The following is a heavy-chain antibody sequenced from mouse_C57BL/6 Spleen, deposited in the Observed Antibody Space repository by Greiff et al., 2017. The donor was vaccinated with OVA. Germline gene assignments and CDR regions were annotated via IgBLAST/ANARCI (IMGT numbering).Heavy chain of an antibody. CDR1: GYTFTSYW. J-gene: IGHJ3*01. D-gene: IGHD2-3*01. V-gene: IGHV1-64*01. CDR2: IHPNSGST. CDR3: ARGDGYSIAY. Sequence: VKLMESGAELVKPGASVKLSCKASGYTFTSYWMHWVKQRPGQGLEWIGMIHPNSGSTNYNEKFKSKATLTVDKSSSTAYMQLSSLTSEDSAVYYCARGDGYSIAYWGQGTLVTVSA.